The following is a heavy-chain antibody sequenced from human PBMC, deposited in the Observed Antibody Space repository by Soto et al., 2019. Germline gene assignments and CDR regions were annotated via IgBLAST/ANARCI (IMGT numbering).Heavy chain of an antibody. Sequence: GESLKISCQTSGYTFTNYWIGWVRHMPGRGLEWMGLIFPRDSDTRYNSSFEGQVTISSDRSIATAYLQWTSLKASDTAIYFCARLGSLLQPIDYWGQGTQVTVSS. J-gene: IGHJ4*02. D-gene: IGHD4-4*01. CDR3: ARLGSLLQPIDY. CDR1: GYTFTNYW. V-gene: IGHV5-51*01. CDR2: IFPRDSDT.